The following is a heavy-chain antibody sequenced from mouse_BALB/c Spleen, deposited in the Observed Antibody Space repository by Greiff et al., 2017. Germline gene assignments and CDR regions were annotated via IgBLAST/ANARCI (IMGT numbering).Heavy chain of an antibody. V-gene: IGHV1-7*01. CDR1: GYTFTSYW. Sequence: QVHVKQSGAELAKPGASVKMSCKASGYTFTSYWMHWVKQRPGQGLEWIGYINPSTGYTEYNQKFKDKATLTADKSSSTAYMQLSSLTSEDSAVYYCARSYYRYDRGAWFAYWGQGTLVTVSA. J-gene: IGHJ3*01. CDR3: ARSYYRYDRGAWFAY. D-gene: IGHD2-14*01. CDR2: INPSTGYT.